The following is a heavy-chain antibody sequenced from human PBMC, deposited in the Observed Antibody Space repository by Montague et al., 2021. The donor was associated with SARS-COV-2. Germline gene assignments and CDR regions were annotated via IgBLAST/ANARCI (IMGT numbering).Heavy chain of an antibody. CDR1: GGSISSSSYY. V-gene: IGHV4-39*07. D-gene: IGHD4-23*01. Sequence: SETLSLTCTVSGGSISSSSYYWGWIRQPPGKGLEWIGSIYYSGSTNYNPSLKSRVTISVDTSKNQFSLKLSSVTAADTAVYYCAKASRGYGGDFDSWGQGTMVIVSS. CDR3: AKASRGYGGDFDS. CDR2: IYYSGST. J-gene: IGHJ4*02.